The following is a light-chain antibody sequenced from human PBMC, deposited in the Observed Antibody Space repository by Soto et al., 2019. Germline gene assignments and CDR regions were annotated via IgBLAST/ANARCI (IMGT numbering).Light chain of an antibody. CDR1: NSNIGAGYD. CDR3: QSYYRGMSDRV. CDR2: ANS. V-gene: IGLV1-40*01. Sequence: QSVLTQPPSVSGAPGQRVTISCTGSNSNIGAGYDVHWYQQLPGTAPKLLIYANSNRPSAVPDRFSCSKSGSSASLAITGLRVEDEAEYYCQSYYRGMSDRVFGGGTKVTVL. J-gene: IGLJ3*02.